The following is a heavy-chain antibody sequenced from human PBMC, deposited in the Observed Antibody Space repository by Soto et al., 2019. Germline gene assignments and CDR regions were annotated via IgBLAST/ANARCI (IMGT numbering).Heavy chain of an antibody. Sequence: QVQLQESGPGLVKPSETLSLTCTVSGGSISSYYWSWIRQPPGKGLEWIGYIYYSGSTNYNPSLKSRVTISVDTSKNQFSLKLSSVIAADTAVYYCARALVFGVVTYYFDYWGQGTLVTVSS. CDR2: IYYSGST. CDR1: GGSISSYY. V-gene: IGHV4-59*01. CDR3: ARALVFGVVTYYFDY. J-gene: IGHJ4*02. D-gene: IGHD3-3*01.